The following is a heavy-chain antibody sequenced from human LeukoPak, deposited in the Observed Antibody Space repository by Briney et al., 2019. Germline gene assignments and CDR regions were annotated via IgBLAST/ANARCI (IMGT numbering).Heavy chain of an antibody. V-gene: IGHV6-1*01. CDR3: ATLPVLLWFGELLYRVCNFDY. D-gene: IGHD3-10*01. J-gene: IGHJ4*02. CDR1: GDSVSSNSAA. Sequence: SQTLSLTCAISGDSVSSNSAAWNWIRQSPSRGLEWLGRTYYRSKWYNDYAVSVKSRITINPDTSKNQFSLQLNSVTPEDTAVYYCATLPVLLWFGELLYRVCNFDYWGQGTLVTVSS. CDR2: TYYRSKWYN.